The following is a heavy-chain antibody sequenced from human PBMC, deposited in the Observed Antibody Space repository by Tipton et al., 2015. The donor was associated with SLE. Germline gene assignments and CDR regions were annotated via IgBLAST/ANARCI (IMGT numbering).Heavy chain of an antibody. CDR3: ARYSGFPTEDLDY. CDR2: ISSSGSGSSI. Sequence: SLRLSCTASAFSFSSYEMNWVRQAPGKGLEWISYISSSGSGSSIYYADSVKGRFTISRDNAKNSLYLQMNSLRADDTAIYYCARYSGFPTEDLDYWGQGTLVTVSS. D-gene: IGHD1-26*01. CDR1: AFSFSSYE. J-gene: IGHJ4*02. V-gene: IGHV3-48*03.